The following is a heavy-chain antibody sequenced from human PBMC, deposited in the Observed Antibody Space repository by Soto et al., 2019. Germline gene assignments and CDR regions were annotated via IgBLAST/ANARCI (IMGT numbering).Heavy chain of an antibody. CDR3: AHRLPGPSGYDV. V-gene: IGHV2-5*01. D-gene: IGHD6-13*01. CDR2: IYWNDEQ. J-gene: IGHJ6*02. Sequence: QITLKESGPTLVQPTQTLTLTCTFSGFSLTSGVVGVGCIRQPPGEALEWLALIYWNDEQYYNPSLRNRLTIARDTSKNQVVLTMTIMDPVDTATYYCAHRLPGPSGYDVWGQGTTVTVSS. CDR1: GFSLTSGVVG.